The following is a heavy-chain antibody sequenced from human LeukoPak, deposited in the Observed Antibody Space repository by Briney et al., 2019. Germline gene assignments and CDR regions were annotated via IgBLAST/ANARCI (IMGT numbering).Heavy chain of an antibody. J-gene: IGHJ4*02. V-gene: IGHV4-59*01. CDR1: GGSLHNYY. Sequence: PSETLSLTCTVSGGSLHNYYWSWIRQPPGKGLEWIGYIDYSGSTNYNPSLKGRVTISVDTSQNQFSLKLSSVTAADTAVYYCARDRALGSGKYYFDYWGQGTLSPSPQ. D-gene: IGHD3-16*01. CDR2: IDYSGST. CDR3: ARDRALGSGKYYFDY.